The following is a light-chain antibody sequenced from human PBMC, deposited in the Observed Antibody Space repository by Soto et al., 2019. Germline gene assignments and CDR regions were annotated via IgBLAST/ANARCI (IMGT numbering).Light chain of an antibody. CDR1: SSDVGGYNY. V-gene: IGLV2-14*01. J-gene: IGLJ3*02. CDR2: EVS. CDR3: SSYTSSSTRV. Sequence: QSALTQPASVPGSPGQSITISCTGTSSDVGGYNYVSWYQQHPGKAPKLMIYEVSNRPSGVSNRFSGSKSGNTASLTISGRRAEDETHYYCSSYTSSSTRVLGGRTKVKVL.